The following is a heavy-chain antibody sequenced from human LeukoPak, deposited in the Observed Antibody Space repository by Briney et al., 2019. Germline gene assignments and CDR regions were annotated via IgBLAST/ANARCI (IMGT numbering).Heavy chain of an antibody. V-gene: IGHV4-34*01. D-gene: IGHD3-9*01. CDR2: MDQSGKT. CDR3: DRKGGYTGYGTHYNYSYYMDV. CDR1: GGAFSGDY. Sequence: PSQTLSLTCAVYGGAFSGDYWSWIRQAPGKGLHWIAEMDQSGKTNYNPALRSRFTISVDTSKNQFSLKLSSVTAADTAVYYCDRKGGYTGYGTHYNYSYYMDVWGKGTAVIVSS. J-gene: IGHJ6*03.